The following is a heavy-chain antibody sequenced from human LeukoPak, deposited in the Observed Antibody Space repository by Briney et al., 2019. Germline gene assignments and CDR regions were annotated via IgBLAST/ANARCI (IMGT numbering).Heavy chain of an antibody. CDR2: INSDGSST. J-gene: IGHJ6*02. V-gene: IGHV3-74*01. CDR3: ARATPDIVIVPAAVELSYGMDV. Sequence: GGSLRLSCAASGFTFSSYWMHWVRQAPGKGLVWVSRINSDGSSTSYADSVKGRFTISRDNAKDTLYLQMNSRRAEDTAVYYCARATPDIVIVPAAVELSYGMDVWGQGTTVTVSS. D-gene: IGHD2-2*01. CDR1: GFTFSSYW.